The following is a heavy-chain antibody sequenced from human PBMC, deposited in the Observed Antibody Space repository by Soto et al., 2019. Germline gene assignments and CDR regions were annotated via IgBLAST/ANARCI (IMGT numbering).Heavy chain of an antibody. CDR1: CYTFTSYG. CDR3: AKDRKYISYDYPVIMDY. Sequence: QVQLVQSGAEVKKTGASVKVSCKASCYTFTSYGISWVRQAPGQGLEWMGWISAYNGNTNYAQKLQGRVIMTTDTSTSTAYMELRSLRSDDTAGDYCAKDRKYISYDYPVIMDYWGQGTLVTVSS. CDR2: ISAYNGNT. V-gene: IGHV1-18*01. J-gene: IGHJ4*02. D-gene: IGHD5-12*01.